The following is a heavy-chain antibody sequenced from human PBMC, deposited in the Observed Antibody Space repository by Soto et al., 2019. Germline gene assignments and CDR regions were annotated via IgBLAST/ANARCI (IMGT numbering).Heavy chain of an antibody. J-gene: IGHJ6*02. CDR2: ISAYNGNT. D-gene: IGHD6-13*01. V-gene: IGHV1-18*04. Sequence: QVQLVQSGAEVKKPGASVKVSCKASGYTFTSYGISWVRQAPGQGLEGMGWISAYNGNTNYAQKLQGRVTMTTDTSTSTAYMELRSLRSDDTAVYYCARGFYSSSWTPYYYYYGMDVWGQGTTVTVSS. CDR1: GYTFTSYG. CDR3: ARGFYSSSWTPYYYYYGMDV.